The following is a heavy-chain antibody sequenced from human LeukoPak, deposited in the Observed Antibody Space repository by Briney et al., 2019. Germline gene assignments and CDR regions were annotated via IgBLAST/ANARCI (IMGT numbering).Heavy chain of an antibody. CDR3: ASSGSYRFDY. D-gene: IGHD1-26*01. CDR1: GFTFSTYL. Sequence: GGSLRLSCAASGFTFSTYLMHWVRQAPGKGLVWVSRINTDGSITTYADSVKGRFTISRDNAKNSLYLQMNSLRDEDTAVYYCASSGSYRFDYWGQGTLVTVSS. CDR2: INTDGSIT. V-gene: IGHV3-74*01. J-gene: IGHJ4*02.